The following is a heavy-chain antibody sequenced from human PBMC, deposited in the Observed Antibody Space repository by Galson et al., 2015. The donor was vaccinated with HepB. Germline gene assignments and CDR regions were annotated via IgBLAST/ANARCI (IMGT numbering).Heavy chain of an antibody. D-gene: IGHD6-19*01. V-gene: IGHV3-23*01. J-gene: IGHJ4*02. CDR2: ISGSGGST. CDR1: GFTFSSYA. CDR3: AKPNMKTGIAVAGFDY. Sequence: SLRLSCAASGFTFSSYAMSWVRQAPGKGLEWVSAISGSGGSTYYADSVKGRFTISRDNSKNTLYLQMNSLRAEDTAVYYCAKPNMKTGIAVAGFDYWGQGTLVTVSS.